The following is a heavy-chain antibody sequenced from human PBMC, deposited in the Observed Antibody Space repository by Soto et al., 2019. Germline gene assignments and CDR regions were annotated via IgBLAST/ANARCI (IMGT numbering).Heavy chain of an antibody. J-gene: IGHJ4*02. CDR2: INHDGSKT. V-gene: IGHV3-74*01. CDR3: VREPWGFSGTWYDY. D-gene: IGHD6-13*01. Sequence: LRLSCASSQFSFSGYWMHGVRQVPGKGPAWVSRINHDGSKTEYADSVKGRFTISRDNTNNTLYLQMNSLRVEDTAMYYCVREPWGFSGTWYDYWGQGTLVTVSS. CDR1: QFSFSGYW.